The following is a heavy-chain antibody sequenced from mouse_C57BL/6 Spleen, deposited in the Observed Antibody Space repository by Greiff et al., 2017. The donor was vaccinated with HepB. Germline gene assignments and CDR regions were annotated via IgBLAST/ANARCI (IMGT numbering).Heavy chain of an antibody. V-gene: IGHV5-4*01. CDR1: GFTFSSYA. D-gene: IGHD2-4*01. J-gene: IGHJ4*01. CDR2: ISDGGSYT. Sequence: EVQVVESGGGLVKPGGSLKLSCAASGFTFSSYAMSWVRQTPEKRLEWVATISDGGSYTYYPDNVKGRFTISRDNAKNNLYLQMSHLKSEDTAMYYCARDYEYDGGYAMDYWGQGTSVTVSS. CDR3: ARDYEYDGGYAMDY.